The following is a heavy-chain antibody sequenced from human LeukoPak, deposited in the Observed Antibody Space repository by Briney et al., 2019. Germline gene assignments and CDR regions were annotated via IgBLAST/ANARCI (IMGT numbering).Heavy chain of an antibody. CDR3: SGLGITMIGGV. J-gene: IGHJ6*04. Sequence: GRSLRLSCAASGLTLDVYGMSCDSHAPGKGLEWVSFISWLGGSTVYTDSVEGRFTISRDNAKNSLYLQVNSLRAEHTAVYFCSGLGITMIGGVWGEETAVSISS. CDR2: ISWLGGST. V-gene: IGHV3-20*04. D-gene: IGHD3-10*02. CDR1: GLTLDVYG.